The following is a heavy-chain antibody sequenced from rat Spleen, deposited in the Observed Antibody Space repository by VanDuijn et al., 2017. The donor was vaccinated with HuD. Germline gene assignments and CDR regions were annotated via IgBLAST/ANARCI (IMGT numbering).Heavy chain of an antibody. J-gene: IGHJ2*01. CDR2: IWGDGST. Sequence: QVQLKESGPGLVQPSQTLSLTCTVSGLSLSSNSVSWVRQPPGKGLEWMGAIWGDGSTDYNSAVKSRLSISRDTSKSQVFLKMNNLQTEDTAMYFCATQHYYDGYYRDYWGQGVMVTVSS. V-gene: IGHV2-47*01. CDR3: ATQHYYDGYYRDY. CDR1: GLSLSSNS. D-gene: IGHD1-12*03.